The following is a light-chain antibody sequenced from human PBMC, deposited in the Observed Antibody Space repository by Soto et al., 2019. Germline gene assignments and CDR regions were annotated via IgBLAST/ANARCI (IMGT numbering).Light chain of an antibody. V-gene: IGKV1-5*03. CDR3: QQYNSYPFT. CDR1: QSISSW. Sequence: DIQMTQSPSTLSASVGDRVTITCRASQSISSWLAWYQQKPGKAPKLLIYKASSLESGVPSRFSGRGSGTEFTLTISSLQPDDFATYYCQQYNSYPFTFGQGTRLEMK. CDR2: KAS. J-gene: IGKJ5*01.